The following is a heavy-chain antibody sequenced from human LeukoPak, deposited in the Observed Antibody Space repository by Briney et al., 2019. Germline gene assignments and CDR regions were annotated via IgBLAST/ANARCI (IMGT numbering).Heavy chain of an antibody. V-gene: IGHV4-4*07. Sequence: SETLSLTCTVSGGSISNYYWNWIRQPAGKGLEWIGRIYISGSTNYNPSLKSRVTMSVDTSKNQFSLKLSSVTAADTAVYYCATQRSVDTAMVTDYWGQGTLVTVSS. D-gene: IGHD5-18*01. CDR3: ATQRSVDTAMVTDY. CDR2: IYISGST. J-gene: IGHJ4*02. CDR1: GGSISNYY.